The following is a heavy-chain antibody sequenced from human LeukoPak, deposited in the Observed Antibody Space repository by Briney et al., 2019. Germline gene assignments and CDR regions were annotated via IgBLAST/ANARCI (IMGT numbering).Heavy chain of an antibody. Sequence: ASVKVSCKASGYTFTSYGISWVRQAPGQGLEWMGWISAYNGNTNYAQKLQGRVTMTTDTSTSTAYRELRSLRSDDTAVYYCARGVSHYDILTDLDYWGQGTPVTVSS. D-gene: IGHD3-9*01. CDR2: ISAYNGNT. CDR1: GYTFTSYG. J-gene: IGHJ4*02. V-gene: IGHV1-18*04. CDR3: ARGVSHYDILTDLDY.